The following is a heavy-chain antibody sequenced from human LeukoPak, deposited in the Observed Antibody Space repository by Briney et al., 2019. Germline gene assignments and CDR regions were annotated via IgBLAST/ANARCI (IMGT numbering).Heavy chain of an antibody. D-gene: IGHD4-17*01. CDR3: ARGSRPTTVTTRVTWYFDL. V-gene: IGHV4-34*01. Sequence: PSETLSLTCAVYGGSFSGYYWSWIRQPPGKGLEWIGEINHSGSTNYNPSLKSRVTISVDTSKNQFSLKLSSVTAADTAVYYCARGSRPTTVTTRVTWYFDLWGRGTLVTVSS. CDR2: INHSGST. CDR1: GGSFSGYY. J-gene: IGHJ2*01.